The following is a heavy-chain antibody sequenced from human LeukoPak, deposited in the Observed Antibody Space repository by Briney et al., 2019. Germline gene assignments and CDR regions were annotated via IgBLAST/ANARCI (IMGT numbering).Heavy chain of an antibody. CDR2: IYYSGST. J-gene: IGHJ6*03. Sequence: SETLSLTCTVSGGSISSYYWSWIRQPPGKGLEWIGYIYYSGSTNYNPSLKSRVTISVDTSKNQFSLKLSSVTAADTAVYYCARVKGSQQLVYYYYYYMDVWGKGTTVTISS. CDR1: GGSISSYY. CDR3: ARVKGSQQLVYYYYYYMDV. D-gene: IGHD6-13*01. V-gene: IGHV4-59*01.